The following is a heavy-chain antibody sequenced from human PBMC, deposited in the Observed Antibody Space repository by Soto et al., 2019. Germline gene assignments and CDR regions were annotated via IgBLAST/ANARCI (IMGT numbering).Heavy chain of an antibody. J-gene: IGHJ4*02. CDR3: ARLIHCKTTSCYFDY. CDR2: VYYSGTT. Sequence: SVPLSVTCPVAGGTLSSSGYYWARIRQPPGKGLEWIGSVYYSGTTYYNPSLKSRVTISEDTSKNQFSLRLSSVTAADTAVFYCARLIHCKTTSCYFDYWGPGTLVTVSS. V-gene: IGHV4-39*01. D-gene: IGHD2-2*01. CDR1: GGTLSSSGYY.